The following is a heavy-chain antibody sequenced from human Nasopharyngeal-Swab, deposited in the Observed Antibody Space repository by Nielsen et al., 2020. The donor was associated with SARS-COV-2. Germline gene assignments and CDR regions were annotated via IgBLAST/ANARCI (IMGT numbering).Heavy chain of an antibody. D-gene: IGHD6-13*01. J-gene: IGHJ4*02. Sequence: SETLSLTCAVYGGSFSGYYWSWIRQPPGKGLEWIGEINHSGSTNYSPSLKSRVTISVDTSKNQFSLQLSSVTAADTAVYYCVRSSSWYYFDYWAQGTQVTVSS. CDR3: VRSSSWYYFDY. CDR2: INHSGST. CDR1: GGSFSGYY. V-gene: IGHV4-34*01.